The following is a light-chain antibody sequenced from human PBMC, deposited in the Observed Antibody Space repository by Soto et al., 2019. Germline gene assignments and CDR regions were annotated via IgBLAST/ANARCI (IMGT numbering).Light chain of an antibody. CDR1: SSDVGDYKF. J-gene: IGLJ2*01. CDR3: SSYAGNNNVV. CDR2: EVS. V-gene: IGLV2-8*01. Sequence: QSALTQPASASGSPGQSVTISCTGTSSDVGDYKFVSWYQQHPGKAPKLMIYEVSSRPSGVPDRFSGSKSGNTASLTVSGLQAEDESDYYLSSYAGNNNVVFGGGTKLTVL.